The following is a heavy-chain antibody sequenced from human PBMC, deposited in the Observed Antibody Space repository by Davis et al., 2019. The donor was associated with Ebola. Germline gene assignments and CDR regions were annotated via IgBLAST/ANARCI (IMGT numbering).Heavy chain of an antibody. CDR3: AREGRYYDSSGYKNWFDP. D-gene: IGHD3-22*01. Sequence: SETLSLTCTVSGGSIGGYYLTWVRQPPGQRLEWVGYLIYNGNAIYNPALNSRVTISGDTSKNQFSLKLSSVTAADTAVYYCAREGRYYDSSGYKNWFDPWGQGTLVTVSS. CDR1: GGSIGGYY. J-gene: IGHJ5*02. V-gene: IGHV4-59*12. CDR2: LIYNGNA.